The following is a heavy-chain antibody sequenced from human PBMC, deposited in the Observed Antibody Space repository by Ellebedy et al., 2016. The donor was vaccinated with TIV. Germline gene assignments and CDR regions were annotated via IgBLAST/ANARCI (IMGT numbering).Heavy chain of an antibody. V-gene: IGHV3-74*01. CDR2: INSDRSIT. CDR1: GFTFSGYW. J-gene: IGHJ4*02. CDR3: ASNRIAVRLFDY. Sequence: GESLKISCAASGFTFSGYWMDWVRQVPGKGLAWVSRINSDRSITNYADSVKGRFTISRDNAKNTLYLQMNSLRAEDTAVYYCASNRIAVRLFDYWGQGTLVTVSS. D-gene: IGHD6-6*01.